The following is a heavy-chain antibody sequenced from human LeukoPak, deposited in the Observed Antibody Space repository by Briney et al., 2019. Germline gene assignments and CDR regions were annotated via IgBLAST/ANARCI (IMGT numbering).Heavy chain of an antibody. J-gene: IGHJ4*02. CDR2: ISGSGGST. CDR3: AKDGTGARFLEWLYTL. Sequence: GGSLRLSCAASGFTFSSYAMSWVRQAPGKGLEWVSAISGSGGSTYYADSVKGRFTISRDNSKNTLYLQMNSLRAEDTAVYYCAKDGTGARFLEWLYTLWGQGTLVTVSS. D-gene: IGHD3-3*01. CDR1: GFTFSSYA. V-gene: IGHV3-23*01.